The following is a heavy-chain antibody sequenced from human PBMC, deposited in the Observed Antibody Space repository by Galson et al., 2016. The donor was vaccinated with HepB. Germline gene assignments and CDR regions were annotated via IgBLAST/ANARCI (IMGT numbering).Heavy chain of an antibody. CDR1: GFSLSTNEVG. V-gene: IGHV2-5*02. J-gene: IGHJ3*02. CDR3: ARRVTVNDAFDI. D-gene: IGHD4-17*01. Sequence: PALVKPTQTVTLTCTFSGFSLSTNEVGVGWIRQPPGKALEWLALIYWDDRKRYSTSLKSRLTITKDTSKNQVVLTLTNRDPVDTATYYCARRVTVNDAFDIWGQRTMGTVSS. CDR2: IYWDDRK.